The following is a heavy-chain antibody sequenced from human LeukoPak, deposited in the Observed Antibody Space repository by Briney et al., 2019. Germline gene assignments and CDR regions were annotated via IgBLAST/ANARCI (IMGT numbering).Heavy chain of an antibody. CDR3: ARVAENPDLFFDY. J-gene: IGHJ4*02. CDR2: IYNSGNT. Sequence: PSETLSLTCTVSGGSISSHYWSWIRQPPGQGLGWLGYIYNSGNTNYNPSLNSRVTISVDTSKNQLPLKLSPVTAADTAVYYCARVAENPDLFFDYWGQGALVTVSS. CDR1: GGSISSHY. D-gene: IGHD3-3*01. V-gene: IGHV4-59*11.